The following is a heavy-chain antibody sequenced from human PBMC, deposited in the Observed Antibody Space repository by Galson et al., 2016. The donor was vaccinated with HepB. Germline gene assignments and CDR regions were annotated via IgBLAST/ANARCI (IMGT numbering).Heavy chain of an antibody. V-gene: IGHV3-23*01. CDR2: VRGTGSTT. D-gene: IGHD1-1*01. CDR3: AKESGLWNVKTDFDY. CDR1: GFNFSSYA. J-gene: IGHJ4*02. Sequence: FLRLSCAASGFNFSSYAMGWVRQGPGKGLEWVSVVRGTGSTTYYADSVKGRFTISRDNSKNTLYLQMNSLRADDTAVYYCAKESGLWNVKTDFDYWGQGTVVTVSS.